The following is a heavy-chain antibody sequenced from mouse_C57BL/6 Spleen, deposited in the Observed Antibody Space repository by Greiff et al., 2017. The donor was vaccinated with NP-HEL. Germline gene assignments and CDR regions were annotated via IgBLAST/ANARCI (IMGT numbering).Heavy chain of an antibody. CDR2: ILPGSGSS. J-gene: IGHJ3*01. CDR1: GYIFTGYW. CDR3: ARRWLLYGFVY. V-gene: IGHV1-9*01. Sequence: QVQLQQSGAELMKPGASVKLSCKATGYIFTGYWREWVKQRPGHGLEGIGEILPGSGSSNYNEKFKGKATFTADTSSNTAYMQLSSLTTEDSAIYYCARRWLLYGFVYWGQGTLVTVSA. D-gene: IGHD2-3*01.